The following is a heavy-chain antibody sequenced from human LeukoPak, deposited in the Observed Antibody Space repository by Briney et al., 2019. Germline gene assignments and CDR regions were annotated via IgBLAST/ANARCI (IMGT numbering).Heavy chain of an antibody. CDR2: INPDRSQK. J-gene: IGHJ3*02. Sequence: PGGSLRLSCAASGFTFSPYWLTLVRQASGKGLEWVGNINPDRSQKDYVDTGKGRFTISKDNVKNSMYLQMNRRRDEDTAVYYCVGGDSNDGSFDMWGQGTMVTVSS. V-gene: IGHV3-7*04. CDR1: GFTFSPYW. CDR3: VGGDSNDGSFDM. D-gene: IGHD1-1*01.